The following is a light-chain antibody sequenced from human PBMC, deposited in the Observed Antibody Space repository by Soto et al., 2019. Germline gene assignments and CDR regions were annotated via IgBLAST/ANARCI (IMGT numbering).Light chain of an antibody. Sequence: DIRMTQSPATLSASVGDRVTIHCRASQSISSWLAWYQQKPGKAPKLLIYAASTLQGGVPSRFRGSGSGTEFTLTISSLQPDDFATYYCQQYNDYPWTFGQGTKVDIK. CDR3: QQYNDYPWT. CDR2: AAS. J-gene: IGKJ1*01. CDR1: QSISSW. V-gene: IGKV1-5*01.